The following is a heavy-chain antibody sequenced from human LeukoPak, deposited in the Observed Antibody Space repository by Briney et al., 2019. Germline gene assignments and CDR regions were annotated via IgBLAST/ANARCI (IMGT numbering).Heavy chain of an antibody. CDR1: GGSISSGGYY. CDR3: ARVTGYSGYDFDY. CDR2: IYYSGST. Sequence: PSETLSLTCTVSGGSISSGGYYWSWIRQHPGKGLEWIGYIYYSGSTYYNPSLKSRVTISVDTSKNQFSLKLSSVTAADTAVYYCARVTGYSGYDFDYWGQGTLVTVSS. D-gene: IGHD5-12*01. V-gene: IGHV4-31*03. J-gene: IGHJ4*02.